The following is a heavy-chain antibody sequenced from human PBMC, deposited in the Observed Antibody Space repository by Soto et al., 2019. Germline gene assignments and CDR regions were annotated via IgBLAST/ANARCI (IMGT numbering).Heavy chain of an antibody. V-gene: IGHV3-21*01. CDR1: GFAFHGYT. Sequence: PXGSLRLSCAASGFAFHGYTINWVRQAPGRGLEWVSSISGSGSFIYYADSVRGRFTVSRDNARNSLFLQMDSLRADDTAVYYCAGDSGYLSTDVWGQGTTVTVSS. J-gene: IGHJ6*02. CDR2: ISGSGSFI. CDR3: AGDSGYLSTDV. D-gene: IGHD5-12*01.